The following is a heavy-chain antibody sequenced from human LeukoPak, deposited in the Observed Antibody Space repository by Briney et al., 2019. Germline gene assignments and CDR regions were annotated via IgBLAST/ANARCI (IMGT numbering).Heavy chain of an antibody. Sequence: GGSLRPSCAAPGFTFSNYAMSWVRQAPGKGLEWVTGICGSGGSTYYAESVKGRFTISRDNSKNTLYLQMNSLRAEDTALHYCAKWFGEPFFDYWGQGTQVTVSS. J-gene: IGHJ4*02. V-gene: IGHV3-23*01. D-gene: IGHD3-10*01. CDR2: ICGSGGST. CDR1: GFTFSNYA. CDR3: AKWFGEPFFDY.